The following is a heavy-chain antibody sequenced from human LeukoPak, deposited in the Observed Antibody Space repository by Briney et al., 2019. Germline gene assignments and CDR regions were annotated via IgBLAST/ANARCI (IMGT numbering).Heavy chain of an antibody. CDR1: GGTFSSYA. J-gene: IGHJ4*02. V-gene: IGHV1-69*01. CDR2: IIPIFGTA. Sequence: ASVKVSCKASGGTFSSYAISWVRQAPGQGLEWMGGIIPIFGTANYAQKFQGRVTTTADESTSTAYMELSSLRSEDTAVYYCAGDPRIAVAGYFDYWGRGTLVTVSS. CDR3: AGDPRIAVAGYFDY. D-gene: IGHD6-19*01.